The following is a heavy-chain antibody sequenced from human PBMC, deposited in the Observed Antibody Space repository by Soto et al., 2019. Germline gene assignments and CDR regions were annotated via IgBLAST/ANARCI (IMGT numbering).Heavy chain of an antibody. Sequence: GGSLRLSCAASGFTFSSYGMHWVRQAPGKGLEWVAVIWYDGSNKYYADSVKGRFTISRDNSKNTLYLQMNSLRAEDTAVYYCARDMGRYSRGYSADYWGQGTLVTVSS. J-gene: IGHJ4*02. CDR1: GFTFSSYG. CDR3: ARDMGRYSRGYSADY. D-gene: IGHD3-22*01. V-gene: IGHV3-33*01. CDR2: IWYDGSNK.